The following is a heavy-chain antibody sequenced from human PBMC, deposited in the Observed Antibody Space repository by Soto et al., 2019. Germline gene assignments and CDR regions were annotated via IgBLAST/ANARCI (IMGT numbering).Heavy chain of an antibody. CDR3: AREGSSSWSGDYGMDV. J-gene: IGHJ6*02. D-gene: IGHD6-13*01. CDR2: IYYSGST. CDR1: GGSMRSYY. Sequence: SETLSLTCTVSGGSMRSYYWSWIRQPPGKGLEWIGYIYYSGSTNYNPSLKSRVTMSVDTSRNQFSLKLTSVTAADTAVYYCAREGSSSWSGDYGMDVWGQGTAVTVPS. V-gene: IGHV4-59*01.